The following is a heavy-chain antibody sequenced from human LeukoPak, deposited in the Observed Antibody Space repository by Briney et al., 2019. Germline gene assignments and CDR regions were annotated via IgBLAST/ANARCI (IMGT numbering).Heavy chain of an antibody. D-gene: IGHD3-22*01. J-gene: IGHJ4*02. CDR1: GYSFTSYW. CDR2: IYPGDSDT. CDR3: ARFTGYYYDSSGYLGSYYLDY. Sequence: GESLKISCKGSGYSFTSYWIGWVRQMPGKGLEWMGIIYPGDSDTRYCPSFQGQVTISADKSISTAYLQWSSLKASDTAMYYCARFTGYYYDSSGYLGSYYLDYWGQGTLVTVSS. V-gene: IGHV5-51*01.